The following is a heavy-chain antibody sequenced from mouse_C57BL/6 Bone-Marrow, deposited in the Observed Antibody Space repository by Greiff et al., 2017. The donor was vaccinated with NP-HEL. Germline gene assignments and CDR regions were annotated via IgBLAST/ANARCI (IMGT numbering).Heavy chain of an antibody. CDR1: GYTFTSYW. CDR3: ARGGYYYYGSSPYYFDY. V-gene: IGHV1-64*01. CDR2: IHPNSGST. D-gene: IGHD1-1*01. J-gene: IGHJ2*01. Sequence: QVQLQQPGAELVKPGASVKLSCKASGYTFTSYWMHWVKQRPGQGLEWIGMIHPNSGSTNYNEKFKSKATLTVDKSSSTAYMQLSSLTSEGSAVYYCARGGYYYYGSSPYYFDYWGQGTTLTVSS.